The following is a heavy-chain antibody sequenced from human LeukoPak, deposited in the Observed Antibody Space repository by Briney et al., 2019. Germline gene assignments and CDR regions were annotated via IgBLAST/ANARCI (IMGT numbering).Heavy chain of an antibody. CDR1: GYTFTSYA. V-gene: IGHV1-69*06. CDR3: AKDPISFFGVVIGYYYYYMDV. Sequence: SVKVSCKASGYTFTSYAMNWVRQAPGQGLEWMGGIIPIFGTANYAQKFQGRVTITADKSTSTAYMELSSLRSEDTAVYYCAKDPISFFGVVIGYYYYYMDVWGKGTTVTVSS. D-gene: IGHD3-3*01. J-gene: IGHJ6*03. CDR2: IIPIFGTA.